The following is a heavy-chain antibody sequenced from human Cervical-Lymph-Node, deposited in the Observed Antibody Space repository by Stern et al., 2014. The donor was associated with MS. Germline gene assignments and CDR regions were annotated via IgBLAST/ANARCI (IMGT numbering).Heavy chain of an antibody. D-gene: IGHD3-22*01. Sequence: QVQLVQSGAEVKKPGASVKVSCKASGDTFSSYSITWARQAPGQGLEWLGTIIPVPGIANYAQQFQGRVTITADKSTSTSYMELRSLRSEDTAVYYCARHIGSSGYFSPLDYWGQGTLVTVSS. V-gene: IGHV1-69*09. CDR3: ARHIGSSGYFSPLDY. CDR2: IIPVPGIA. J-gene: IGHJ4*02. CDR1: GDTFSSYS.